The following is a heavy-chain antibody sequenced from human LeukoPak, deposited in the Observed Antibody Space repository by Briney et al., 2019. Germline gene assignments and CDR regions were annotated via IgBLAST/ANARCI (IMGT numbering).Heavy chain of an antibody. CDR2: INFDGSGT. J-gene: IGHJ4*02. Sequence: SGVSLRLSCAASGFTFSSYWMHWVRQAPGKGLVWVSQINFDGSGTTYADSVKGRFTISRDNAKNSLYLQMNSLRAEDTAVYYCASEVYYDYVWGSYRLHWGQGTLVTVSS. CDR3: ASEVYYDYVWGSYRLH. D-gene: IGHD3-16*01. CDR1: GFTFSSYW. V-gene: IGHV3-74*01.